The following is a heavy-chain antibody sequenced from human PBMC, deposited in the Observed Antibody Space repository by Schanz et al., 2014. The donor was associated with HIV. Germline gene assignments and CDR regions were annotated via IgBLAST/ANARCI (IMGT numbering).Heavy chain of an antibody. D-gene: IGHD5-18*01. Sequence: EVQLLESGGGLVQPGGSLRLSCAASGFMFSSYGMGWVRQAPGKGLEWVSSISSSSSYIFYADSVKCRFTISRVNSKNTLYLQMSSLRAEDTAVYYCAREGATGYITYWGQGTLVTVSS. V-gene: IGHV3-21*01. J-gene: IGHJ4*02. CDR3: AREGATGYITY. CDR1: GFMFSSYG. CDR2: ISSSSSYI.